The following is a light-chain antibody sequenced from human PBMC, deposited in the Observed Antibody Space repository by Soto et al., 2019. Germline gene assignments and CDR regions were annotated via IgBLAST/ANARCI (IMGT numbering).Light chain of an antibody. J-gene: IGKJ5*01. Sequence: EIVLTQSPATLSLSPGESATLSCRASQSVDLYLAWYQQKAGQPPRLLIYDASKRATAVAARFSGTGSGTDITLTIGSLENEDVAVYYCQQRYAWPPITFGQGTLLEIK. CDR2: DAS. CDR3: QQRYAWPPIT. CDR1: QSVDLY. V-gene: IGKV3-11*01.